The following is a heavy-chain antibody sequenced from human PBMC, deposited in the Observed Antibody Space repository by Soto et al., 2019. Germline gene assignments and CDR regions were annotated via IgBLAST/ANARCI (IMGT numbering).Heavy chain of an antibody. Sequence: QITLKEYGPALVKPTQTLTLTCTFSGFSLTTSGVGVGWIRPPPGKALEWLAMIYWDDDKRYSPSLENRRTITQDTSKNQVVLTMTNLDPLDTATYYCALRAPPIVGVTLFHSWGQGTLVTVSS. J-gene: IGHJ4*02. CDR1: GFSLTTSGVG. D-gene: IGHD1-26*01. CDR2: IYWDDDK. V-gene: IGHV2-5*02. CDR3: ALRAPPIVGVTLFHS.